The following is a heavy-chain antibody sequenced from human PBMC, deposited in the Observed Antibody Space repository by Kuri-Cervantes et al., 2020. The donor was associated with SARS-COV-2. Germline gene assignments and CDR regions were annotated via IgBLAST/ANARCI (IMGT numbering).Heavy chain of an antibody. CDR2: IIPTFGTA. J-gene: IGHJ6*02. D-gene: IGHD6-19*01. Sequence: SVKVSCKASGGTFSSYAISWVRQAPGQGLEWMGGIIPTFGTANYAQKFQGRVTITADKSTSTAYMELSSLRSDDTAVYYCARDRGSSGWSWVYYYYGMDVWGQGTTVTVSS. CDR1: GGTFSSYA. CDR3: ARDRGSSGWSWVYYYYGMDV. V-gene: IGHV1-69*06.